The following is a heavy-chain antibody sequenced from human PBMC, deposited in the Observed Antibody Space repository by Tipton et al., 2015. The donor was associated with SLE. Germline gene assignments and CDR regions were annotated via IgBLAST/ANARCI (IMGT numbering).Heavy chain of an antibody. D-gene: IGHD2-21*01. Sequence: QLVQSGAEVKKPGSSVKVSCKASGGTFSSYAISWVRQAPGQGLEWMGGIIPIFGTANYAQKFQGRVTITADESTSTAYMELSSLRSEDTAVYYCAREGGVVEVVVEGPNLVPFDIWGQGTMVTVSS. CDR2: IIPIFGTA. CDR1: GGTFSSYA. CDR3: AREGGVVEVVVEGPNLVPFDI. V-gene: IGHV1-69*01. J-gene: IGHJ3*02.